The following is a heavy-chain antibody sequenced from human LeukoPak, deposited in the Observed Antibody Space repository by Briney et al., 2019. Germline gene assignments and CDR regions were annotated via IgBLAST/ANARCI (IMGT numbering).Heavy chain of an antibody. D-gene: IGHD3-3*02. CDR1: GFTFSSYA. J-gene: IGHJ4*02. CDR2: ISGSGGST. CDR3: AKSSSALGEGPLIISNFDY. V-gene: IGHV3-23*01. Sequence: QPGGSLRLSCAASGFTFSSYAMSWVRQAPGKGLEWVSAISGSGGSTYYADSVKGRFTISRDNSKNTLYLQMNSLRAEDTAVYYCAKSSSALGEGPLIISNFDYWGQGTLVTVSS.